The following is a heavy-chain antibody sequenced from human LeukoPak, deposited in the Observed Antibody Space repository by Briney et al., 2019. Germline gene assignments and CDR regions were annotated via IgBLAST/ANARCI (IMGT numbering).Heavy chain of an antibody. Sequence: GASVKVSCKASGYTFTSYYMHWVRQAPGQGLEWMGIINPSGGSTSYAQKFQGRVTMTRDTSTSTVYMELRSLRSEDTAVDYCARDIGDPAILNYYYYGMDVWGQGTSVTVSS. CDR1: GYTFTSYY. CDR3: ARDIGDPAILNYYYYGMDV. J-gene: IGHJ6*02. V-gene: IGHV1-46*01. CDR2: INPSGGST. D-gene: IGHD5-18*01.